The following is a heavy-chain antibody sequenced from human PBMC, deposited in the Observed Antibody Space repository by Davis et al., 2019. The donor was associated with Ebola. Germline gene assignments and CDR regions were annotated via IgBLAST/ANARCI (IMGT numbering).Heavy chain of an antibody. CDR1: GYSFTSYW. V-gene: IGHV5-51*01. D-gene: IGHD2-21*02. Sequence: GGSLRLSCQGSGYSFTSYWIGWVRQMPGKGLEWMGIIYPGDSDTRYSPSFQGQVTISADKSISTAYLQWSSLKASDTAMYYCARLGDLEVGWYFDLWGRGTLVTVSS. CDR3: ARLGDLEVGWYFDL. CDR2: IYPGDSDT. J-gene: IGHJ2*01.